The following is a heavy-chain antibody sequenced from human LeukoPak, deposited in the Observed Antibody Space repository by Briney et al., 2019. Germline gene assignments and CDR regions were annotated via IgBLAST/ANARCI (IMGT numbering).Heavy chain of an antibody. CDR2: IYYSGST. V-gene: IGHV4-59*08. Sequence: SETLSLTCTVSGGSISSYYWSWIRQPPGKGLEWIGYIYYSGSTNYNPSLKSRLTISVDTSKNQFSLKLSSVTAADTAVYYCARRPKYNWFDPWGQGTLVTVSS. CDR1: GGSISSYY. J-gene: IGHJ5*02. CDR3: ARRPKYNWFDP.